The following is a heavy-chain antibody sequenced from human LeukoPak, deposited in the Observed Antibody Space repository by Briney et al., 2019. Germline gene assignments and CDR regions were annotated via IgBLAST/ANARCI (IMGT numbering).Heavy chain of an antibody. CDR1: GGSISSYY. CDR3: ARVGSSSPFDY. CDR2: IYTSGSS. V-gene: IGHV4-4*07. Sequence: SETLSLTCTVSGGSISSYYWSWIRQPAGEGLEWIGRIYTSGSSSYNPSLKSRVTISVDTSKNQFSLKLNSVTAADTAVYYCARVGSSSPFDYWGQGTLVTVSS. J-gene: IGHJ4*02. D-gene: IGHD6-13*01.